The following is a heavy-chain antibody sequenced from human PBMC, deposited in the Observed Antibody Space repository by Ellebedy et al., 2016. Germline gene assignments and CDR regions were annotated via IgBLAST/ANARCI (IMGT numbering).Heavy chain of an antibody. CDR2: IYHSGDI. CDR3: ARMMALGAFDY. CDR1: GVSTSSGTYS. V-gene: IGHV4-30-2*01. J-gene: IGHJ4*02. Sequence: SETLSLXXGVSGVSTSSGTYSWTWIRQPPGKGLEWIGYIYHSGDIYFNPSLKSRVTMSIDRSNNQFSLNLTSVTAADTAVYYCARMMALGAFDYWGQGALVTVSS. D-gene: IGHD5-24*01.